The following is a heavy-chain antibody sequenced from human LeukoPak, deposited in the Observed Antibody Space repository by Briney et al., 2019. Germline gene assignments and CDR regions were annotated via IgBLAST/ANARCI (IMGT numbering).Heavy chain of an antibody. CDR2: IIPIFGIA. V-gene: IGHV1-69*04. Sequence: ASVKVSCTASGGTFSSYAISWVRQAPGQGLEWMGRIIPIFGIANYAQKFQGRVTITADKSTSTAYMELSSLRSEDTAVYYCARESEQQLVDYWGQGTLVTVSS. J-gene: IGHJ4*02. CDR1: GGTFSSYA. D-gene: IGHD6-13*01. CDR3: ARESEQQLVDY.